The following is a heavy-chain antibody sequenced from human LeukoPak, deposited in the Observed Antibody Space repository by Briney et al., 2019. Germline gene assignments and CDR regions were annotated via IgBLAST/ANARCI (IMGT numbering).Heavy chain of an antibody. J-gene: IGHJ4*02. CDR2: ISGSAGST. D-gene: IGHD3-10*01. V-gene: IGHV3-23*01. Sequence: SGGSLRLSCAASGFTFSTFAMSWVRQAPGKGLEWVSAISGSAGSTYYADSVKGRFTISRDNSKNTLYLQMNSLRAEDTAVYYCAKDRERDYYGSGSYGYYFDYWGQGTLVTVSS. CDR3: AKDRERDYYGSGSYGYYFDY. CDR1: GFTFSTFA.